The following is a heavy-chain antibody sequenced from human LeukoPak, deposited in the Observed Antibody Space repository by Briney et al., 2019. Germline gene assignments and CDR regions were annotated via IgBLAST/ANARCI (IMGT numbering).Heavy chain of an antibody. J-gene: IGHJ3*02. CDR2: IYYSGST. D-gene: IGHD1/OR15-1a*01. V-gene: IGHV4-59*01. CDR1: GGSISSYY. CDR3: ASLLDLSRVSNDDWHNDAFDI. Sequence: PSETLSLTCTVSGGSISSYYWSWIRQPPGKGLEWIGYIYYSGSTNYNPSLKSRVTISVDTSKNQFSLKLSSVTAADTAVYYCASLLDLSRVSNDDWHNDAFDIWGQGTMVTVSS.